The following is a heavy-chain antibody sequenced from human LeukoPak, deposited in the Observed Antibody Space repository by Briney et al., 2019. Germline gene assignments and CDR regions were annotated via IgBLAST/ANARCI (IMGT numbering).Heavy chain of an antibody. CDR1: GYSLSDGYH. CDR2: VHRSGRT. CDR3: ARGGFYTTTWFDS. Sequence: SETPSLTCGVSGYSLSDGYHWGWIRQPPGKGLEWVASVHRSGRTYYNPSLKSRAIISADTSDNHFSLRLTSVTAADTAVYYCARGGFYTTTWFDSWGPGFMVTVTS. D-gene: IGHD2-2*02. J-gene: IGHJ5*01. V-gene: IGHV4-38-2*01.